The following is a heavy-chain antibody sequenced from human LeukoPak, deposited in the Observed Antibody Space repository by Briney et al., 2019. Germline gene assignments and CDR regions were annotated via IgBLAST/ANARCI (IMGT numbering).Heavy chain of an antibody. CDR2: IYSGGST. V-gene: IGHV3-66*01. Sequence: GGSLRLSCAASGFTFSSYAMSWVRQAPGKGLEWVSVIYSGGSTYYADSVKGRFTISRDNSKNTLYLQMNSLRAEDTAVYYCARVAQERGYDFDYWGQGTLVTVSS. D-gene: IGHD1-1*01. CDR1: GFTFSSYA. J-gene: IGHJ4*02. CDR3: ARVAQERGYDFDY.